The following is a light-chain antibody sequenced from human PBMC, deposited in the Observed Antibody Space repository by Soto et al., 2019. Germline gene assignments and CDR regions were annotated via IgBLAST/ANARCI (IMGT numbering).Light chain of an antibody. CDR2: GAS. V-gene: IGKV3-15*01. CDR3: QQYNNWPIT. CDR1: QSVGSY. J-gene: IGKJ5*01. Sequence: EIVSTQSPCTVSLSPGERATLSCRASQSVGSYLAWYQRKPGQAPRLLISGASTRATGVPARFSGSGSGTEFTLTINSLQSEDFAVYYCQQYNNWPITFGQGTRLEIK.